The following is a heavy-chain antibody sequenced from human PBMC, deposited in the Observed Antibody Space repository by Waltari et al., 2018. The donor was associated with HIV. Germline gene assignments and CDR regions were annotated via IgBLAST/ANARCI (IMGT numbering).Heavy chain of an antibody. J-gene: IGHJ5*02. CDR2: IPYIGSA. V-gene: IGHV4-39*07. CDR1: GDSVTSSTYY. D-gene: IGHD2-21*02. Sequence: LQLQESGPGLVKPSETLSLTCTVCGDSVTSSTYYWGWIRQAPGRGLEGFGAIPYIGSAYYNPSLGSRVTISPATSKIQFSLKLQSVTAADTAVSYCAGAPNRDFSSLDPWGQGTLVTFSS. CDR3: AGAPNRDFSSLDP.